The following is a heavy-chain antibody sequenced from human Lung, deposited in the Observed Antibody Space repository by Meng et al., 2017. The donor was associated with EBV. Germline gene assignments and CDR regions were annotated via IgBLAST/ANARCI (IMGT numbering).Heavy chain of an antibody. V-gene: IGHV1-3*04. J-gene: IGHJ4*02. D-gene: IGHD6-19*01. CDR3: ASRPGIAVAGFDY. CDR1: VLTFTSYA. Sequence: EVKKSWQRVVFSVKASVLTFTSYAMNWVHQAPGKRLEWIGWINTGNGETKYSQKFQGRVTLTRDTSASTAYMELSSLRSEDTAVYYCASRPGIAVAGFDYWGQGTLVTVSS. CDR2: INTGNGET.